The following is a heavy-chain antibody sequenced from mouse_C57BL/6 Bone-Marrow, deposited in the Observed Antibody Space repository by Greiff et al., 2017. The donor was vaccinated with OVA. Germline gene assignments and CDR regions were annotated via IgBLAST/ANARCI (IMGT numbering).Heavy chain of an antibody. CDR3: ARRDSSGLYYFDY. Sequence: VQLVESGAELVRPGASVKLSCKASGYTFTDYYINWVKQRPGQGLEWIARIYPGSGNTYYNEKFKGKATLTAEKSSSTAYMQLSSLTSEDSAVYFCARRDSSGLYYFDYWGQGTTLTVSS. D-gene: IGHD3-2*02. J-gene: IGHJ2*01. CDR1: GYTFTDYY. CDR2: IYPGSGNT. V-gene: IGHV1-76*01.